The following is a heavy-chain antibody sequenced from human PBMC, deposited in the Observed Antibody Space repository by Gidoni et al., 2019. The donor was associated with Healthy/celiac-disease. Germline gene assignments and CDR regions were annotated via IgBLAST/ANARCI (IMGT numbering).Heavy chain of an antibody. CDR3: ASELYSSSWYSAFDI. CDR2: IIPILGIA. J-gene: IGHJ3*02. CDR1: GGTFSSYT. D-gene: IGHD6-13*01. Sequence: QVQLVQSGAEVKKPGSSVKVSCKASGGTFSSYTISWVRQAPVQGLEWMGRIIPILGIANYAQKFQGRVTITADKSTSTAYMELSSLRSEDTAVYYGASELYSSSWYSAFDIWGQGTMVTVSS. V-gene: IGHV1-69*02.